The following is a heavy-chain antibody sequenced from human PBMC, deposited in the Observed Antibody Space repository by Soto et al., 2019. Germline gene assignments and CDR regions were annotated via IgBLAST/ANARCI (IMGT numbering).Heavy chain of an antibody. J-gene: IGHJ6*02. V-gene: IGHV1-58*01. D-gene: IGHD3-9*01. CDR1: GFTFTSSA. CDR3: ARDHDILTGYSLYYYYGMDV. CDR2: IVVGSGNT. Sequence: GASVKVSCKASGFTFTSSAVQWVRQARGQRLEWIGWIVVGSGNTNYAQKFQERVTITRDMSTSTAYMELSSLRSEDTAVYYCARDHDILTGYSLYYYYGMDVWGQGTTVTVSS.